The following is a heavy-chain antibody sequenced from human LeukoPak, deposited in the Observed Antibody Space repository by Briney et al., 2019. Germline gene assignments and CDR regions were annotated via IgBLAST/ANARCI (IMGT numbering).Heavy chain of an antibody. J-gene: IGHJ5*02. CDR2: ISWNSGSI. D-gene: IGHD1-26*01. Sequence: PGGSLRLSCAASGFTFDDYAMHWVRQAPGKGLEWVSGISWNSGSIGYADSVKGRFTISRDNAKNSLYLQMNSLRAEDTALYYCAKGFSGSYRNWFDPWGQGTLVTVSS. CDR3: AKGFSGSYRNWFDP. V-gene: IGHV3-9*01. CDR1: GFTFDDYA.